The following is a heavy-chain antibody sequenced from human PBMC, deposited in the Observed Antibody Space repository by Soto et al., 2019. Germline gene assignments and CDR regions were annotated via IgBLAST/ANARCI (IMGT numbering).Heavy chain of an antibody. V-gene: IGHV3-21*01. Sequence: PGGSLRLSCATSGFTFGSYTMNWVRQAPGKGLEWVSCISSASSYIYYVDSVQGRFTISRDNSEKSLYLHMNSLRAEDTAVYYCARRSGYAYGSLDHWGQGVLVTVSS. J-gene: IGHJ4*02. CDR3: ARRSGYAYGSLDH. CDR2: ISSASSYI. CDR1: GFTFGSYT. D-gene: IGHD5-18*01.